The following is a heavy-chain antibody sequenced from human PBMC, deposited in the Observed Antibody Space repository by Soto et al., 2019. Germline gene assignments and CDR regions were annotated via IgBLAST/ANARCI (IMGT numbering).Heavy chain of an antibody. J-gene: IGHJ6*02. CDR2: ISYDGSNK. CDR1: GFTFSSYG. Sequence: HPGGSLRLSCVASGFTFSSYGMHWVRQAPGKGLEWVAVISYDGSNKNHADTVKGRFTISRDNSKNTLYLQMNSLRAEDTAVYYCARGYDFWSGYYYPYGMDVWGQGTTVTVSS. CDR3: ARGYDFWSGYYYPYGMDV. V-gene: IGHV3-30*03. D-gene: IGHD3-3*01.